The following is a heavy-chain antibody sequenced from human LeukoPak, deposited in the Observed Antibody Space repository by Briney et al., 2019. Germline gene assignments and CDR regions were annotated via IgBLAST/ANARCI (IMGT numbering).Heavy chain of an antibody. V-gene: IGHV4-59*08. J-gene: IGHJ6*02. CDR1: GGSISSYY. CDR2: IYYSGST. Sequence: SETLSLTCTVSGGSISSYYWSWIRQPPGKGLEWIGYIYYSGSTNYNPSLKSRVTISVDTSKNQFSLKVSSVTAADTAAYYCARLDYSNYYYYYGMDVWGQGTTVTVSS. CDR3: ARLDYSNYYYYYGMDV. D-gene: IGHD4-11*01.